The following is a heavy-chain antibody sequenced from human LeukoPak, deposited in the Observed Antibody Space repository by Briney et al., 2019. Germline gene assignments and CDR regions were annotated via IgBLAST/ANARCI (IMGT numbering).Heavy chain of an antibody. CDR1: GFTFSSYA. Sequence: GGSLRLSCAASGFTFSSYAMNWVRQAPGKGLEWVSSISSSSSYIYYADSVQGRFTISRDNAKNSLYLQMSSLGAEDTAVYYCARDSRDSFDYWGQGTLVTVSS. V-gene: IGHV3-21*01. CDR3: ARDSRDSFDY. CDR2: ISSSSSYI. J-gene: IGHJ4*02.